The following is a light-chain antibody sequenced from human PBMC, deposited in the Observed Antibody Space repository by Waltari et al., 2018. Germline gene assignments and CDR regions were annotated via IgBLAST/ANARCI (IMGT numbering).Light chain of an antibody. Sequence: SCRASQSVSKYLAWYQQKPGQAPRLLSYDASTRATGIPDRFSGSGWGTDFSLTISRLEPEDFAVYYCQKYGTLPATFGQGTKVQ. V-gene: IGKV3-20*01. CDR3: QKYGTLPAT. CDR2: DAS. J-gene: IGKJ1*01. CDR1: QSVSKY.